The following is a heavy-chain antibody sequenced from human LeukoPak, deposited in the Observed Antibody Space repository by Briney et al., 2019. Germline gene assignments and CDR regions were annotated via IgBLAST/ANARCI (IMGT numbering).Heavy chain of an antibody. CDR2: ISWNSGSI. J-gene: IGHJ4*02. D-gene: IGHD6-13*01. CDR1: GFTFDDYA. CDR3: AKVPIPGIAAAGPVFDY. V-gene: IGHV3-9*01. Sequence: GGSLRLSCAASGFTFDDYAMHWVRQAPGKGLEWVSGISWNSGSIGYADSVKGRFTISRDNAKNSLYLQMNSLRAEDTALYYCAKVPIPGIAAAGPVFDYWGQGTLVTVSS.